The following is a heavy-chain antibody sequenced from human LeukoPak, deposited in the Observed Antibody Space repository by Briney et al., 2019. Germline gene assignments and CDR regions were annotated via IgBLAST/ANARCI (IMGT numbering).Heavy chain of an antibody. CDR1: GVSISSGGYY. J-gene: IGHJ4*02. Sequence: SETLSPTCTVSGVSISSGGYYWSWLRQHPGKGLEWIGYIYYSGSTYYNPSLKSRVTISVDTSKNQFSLKLSSVTAADTAVYYCARGVSSSWDPGFDYWGQGTLVTVSS. CDR3: ARGVSSSWDPGFDY. V-gene: IGHV4-31*03. D-gene: IGHD6-6*01. CDR2: IYYSGST.